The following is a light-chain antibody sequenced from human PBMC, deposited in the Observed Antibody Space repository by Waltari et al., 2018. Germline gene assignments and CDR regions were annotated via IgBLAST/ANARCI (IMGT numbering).Light chain of an antibody. CDR1: GSNLGAGYD. CDR2: GTS. V-gene: IGLV1-40*01. CDR3: QSYDTSLSVV. Sequence: QSVLTQPPSVSGAPGQTVSISCTGSGSNLGAGYDGHWYKQHPGKAPKLLIYGTSTRPPGVPDRFFGSQSGTSASLAITALQAEDEAEYYCQSYDTSLSVVFGGGTKLTVL. J-gene: IGLJ2*01.